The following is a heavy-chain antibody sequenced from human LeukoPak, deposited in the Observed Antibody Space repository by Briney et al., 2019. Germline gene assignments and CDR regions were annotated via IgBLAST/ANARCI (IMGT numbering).Heavy chain of an antibody. Sequence: PGGSLRLSCEASGFTFSAYAMTWVRQAPGQGLEWVSSIGSDNKPHYSESVKGRFAISRDNSKNTLYLQMYSLMAADTAVYYCYSMIVVTIRVINDYWGQGTLVTVSS. CDR3: YSMIVVTIRVINDY. V-gene: IGHV3-23*05. CDR2: IGSDNKP. J-gene: IGHJ4*02. D-gene: IGHD3-22*01. CDR1: GFTFSAYA.